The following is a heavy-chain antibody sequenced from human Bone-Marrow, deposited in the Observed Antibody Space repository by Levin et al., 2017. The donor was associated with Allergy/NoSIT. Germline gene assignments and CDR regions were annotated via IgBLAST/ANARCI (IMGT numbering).Heavy chain of an antibody. V-gene: IGHV3-9*01. Sequence: GGSLRLSCAASGFTFDDYAMHWVRQAPGKGLEWVSGISWNSGSIGYADSVKGRFTISRDNAKNSLYLQMNSLRAEDTALYYCAKDSKRYCSGGSCYYFDYWGQGTLVTVSS. CDR1: GFTFDDYA. CDR2: ISWNSGSI. D-gene: IGHD2-15*01. CDR3: AKDSKRYCSGGSCYYFDY. J-gene: IGHJ4*02.